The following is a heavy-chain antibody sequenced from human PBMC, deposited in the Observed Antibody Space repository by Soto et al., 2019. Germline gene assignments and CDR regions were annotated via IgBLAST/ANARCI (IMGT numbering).Heavy chain of an antibody. CDR2: IIPIFGTA. J-gene: IGHJ6*02. Sequence: GASVKVSCKASGGTFSSYAISWVRQAPGQGLEWMGGIIPIFGTANYAQKFQGRVTITADESTSTAYMELSSLRSEDTAVYYCASLGYNWNYEYYYYGMDVWGQGTTVTVSS. D-gene: IGHD1-7*01. CDR3: ASLGYNWNYEYYYYGMDV. CDR1: GGTFSSYA. V-gene: IGHV1-69*13.